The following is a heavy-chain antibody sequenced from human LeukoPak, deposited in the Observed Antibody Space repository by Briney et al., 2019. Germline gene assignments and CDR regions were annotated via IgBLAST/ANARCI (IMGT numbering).Heavy chain of an antibody. V-gene: IGHV3-53*01. CDR2: IYSGGRT. CDR3: ALGIRGVMSEY. CDR1: GSTVSGNY. Sequence: GESLRLSCAASGSTVSGNYMSWVRQAPGKGLEWVSIIYSGGRTYYADSVKGRFTISRDSSKNTLYLQMNSLRAEDTAVYYCALGIRGVMSEYWGQGTPVTVSS. J-gene: IGHJ4*02. D-gene: IGHD3-10*01.